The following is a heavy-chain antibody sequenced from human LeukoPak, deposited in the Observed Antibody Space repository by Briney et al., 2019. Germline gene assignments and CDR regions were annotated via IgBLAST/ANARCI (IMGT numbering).Heavy chain of an antibody. D-gene: IGHD5/OR15-5a*01. J-gene: IGHJ6*02. V-gene: IGHV4-34*01. CDR3: ARSTPYGMDV. CDR1: GGSFSGYY. Sequence: SETLSLTCAVYGGSFSGYYWSWIRQPPGKGLEWIGEINHSGSTNYNPSLKSRVTISVDTFKNQFSLKLSSVTAADTAVYYCARSTPYGMDVWGQGTTVTVSS. CDR2: INHSGST.